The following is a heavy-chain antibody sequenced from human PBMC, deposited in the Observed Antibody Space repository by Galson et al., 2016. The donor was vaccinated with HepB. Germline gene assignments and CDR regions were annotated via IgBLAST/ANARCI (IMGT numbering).Heavy chain of an antibody. V-gene: IGHV3-21*01. Sequence: SLKLSCAASGFTFSNYSLNWVRPAPGKGLEWVSSISSSSTYIYYADSVKGRFTISRDNAKNSLYLQMSSLRAEDTAVYYCAREGLGDGYNSLNYYSYYMDVWGKGTTVTVSS. CDR1: GFTFSNYS. CDR2: ISSSSTYI. D-gene: IGHD5-24*01. CDR3: AREGLGDGYNSLNYYSYYMDV. J-gene: IGHJ6*03.